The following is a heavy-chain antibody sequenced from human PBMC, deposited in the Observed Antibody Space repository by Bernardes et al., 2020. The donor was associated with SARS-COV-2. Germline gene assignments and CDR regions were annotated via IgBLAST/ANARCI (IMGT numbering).Heavy chain of an antibody. CDR2: ISAYNGNT. Sequence: ASVKVSCKASGYTFTSYGISWVRQAPGQGLEWMGWISAYNGNTNYAQKLQGRVTMPTDTPTSTAYMELRSLRSDDTAVYYCARGIVVVPAASTDYYYYYGMDVWGQGTTVTVSS. V-gene: IGHV1-18*01. D-gene: IGHD2-2*01. CDR1: GYTFTSYG. CDR3: ARGIVVVPAASTDYYYYYGMDV. J-gene: IGHJ6*02.